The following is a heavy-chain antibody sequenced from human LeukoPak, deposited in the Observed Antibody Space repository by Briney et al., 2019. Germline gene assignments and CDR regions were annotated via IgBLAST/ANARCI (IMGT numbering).Heavy chain of an antibody. J-gene: IGHJ4*02. CDR2: ITNSGGGT. V-gene: IGHV3-23*01. Sequence: GGSLRLSCAASGFTFSNYDMNWVRQAPGRGLQYISSITNSGGGTYYADSVKGRFTVSRDNSMSTLYLQMSSLRDDDTAIYYCAKGSVTGTREIDYWGQGTLVTVSS. D-gene: IGHD1-7*01. CDR3: AKGSVTGTREIDY. CDR1: GFTFSNYD.